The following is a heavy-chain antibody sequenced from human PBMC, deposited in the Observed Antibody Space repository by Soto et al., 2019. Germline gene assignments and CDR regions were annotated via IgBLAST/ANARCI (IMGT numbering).Heavy chain of an antibody. D-gene: IGHD6-19*01. CDR3: AHSRPIQAVAGNFFDY. V-gene: IGHV2-5*02. CDR1: GFSLSTSGVG. J-gene: IGHJ4*02. Sequence: QITLKESGPTLVKPTQTLTLTCTFSGFSLSTSGVGVGWIRQPPGKALEWLALIYWDDDKRYSPSLKSRLTITKDTSKNQVVLTMTDMDPVDTATNYCAHSRPIQAVAGNFFDYWGQGTLVTVSS. CDR2: IYWDDDK.